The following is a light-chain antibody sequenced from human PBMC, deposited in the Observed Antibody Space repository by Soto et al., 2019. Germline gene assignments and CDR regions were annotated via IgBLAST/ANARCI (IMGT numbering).Light chain of an antibody. CDR2: LTS. J-gene: IGKJ5*01. CDR3: QQRGEWPPGAT. CDR1: QYVNTR. Sequence: EVVLTQSPATLSSFPGERATLSCRASQYVNTRLAWYQHNPGQAPRLLIYLTSLRATGIPDRFSGSGSGTDFTLTISSLEPEDFAVYYCQQRGEWPPGATFGQGTRLEIK. V-gene: IGKV3-11*01.